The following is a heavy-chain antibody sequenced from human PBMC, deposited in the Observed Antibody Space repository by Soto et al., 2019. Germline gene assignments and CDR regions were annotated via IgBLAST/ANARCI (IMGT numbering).Heavy chain of an antibody. CDR1: GGTFSSYT. Sequence: QVQLVQSGAEVKKPGSSVKVSCKASGGTFSSYTISWVRQAPGQGLEWMGRIIPILGIANYAQKFQGRVTSSADKSTSTAYMELSSLRSEDTAVYYCASRYDSSDYWGQGTLVTVSS. D-gene: IGHD3-22*01. CDR3: ASRYDSSDY. CDR2: IIPILGIA. J-gene: IGHJ4*02. V-gene: IGHV1-69*02.